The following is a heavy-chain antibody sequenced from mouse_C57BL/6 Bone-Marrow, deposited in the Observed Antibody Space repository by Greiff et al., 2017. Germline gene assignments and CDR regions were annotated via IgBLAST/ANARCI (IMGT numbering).Heavy chain of an antibody. CDR1: GYTFTNYW. D-gene: IGHD2-2*01. Sequence: VQLQQSGAELVRPGTSVKMSCKASGYTFTNYWIGWAKQRPGHGLEWIGDIYPGGGYTNYNEKFKGKATLTADKSSSTAYMQFSSLTSEDSAIYYSARATVTTYYAMDYWGQGTSVTVSS. V-gene: IGHV1-63*01. CDR3: ARATVTTYYAMDY. CDR2: IYPGGGYT. J-gene: IGHJ4*01.